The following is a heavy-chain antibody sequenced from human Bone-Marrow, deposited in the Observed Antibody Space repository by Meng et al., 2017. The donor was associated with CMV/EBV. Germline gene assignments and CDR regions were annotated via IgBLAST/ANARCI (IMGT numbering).Heavy chain of an antibody. CDR1: GFSFSRFW. J-gene: IGHJ3*02. CDR2: VNSDGNDT. CDR3: ASSRGIAAAGDLDACDI. D-gene: IGHD6-13*01. Sequence: GESLKISWVASGFSFSRFWMHWVRQAPGKGLVWVSRVNSDGNDTPYADSVKGRFTISRDNSKNTLYLQMNSLRAEDTAVYYCASSRGIAAAGDLDACDIWGQGTMVTVSS. V-gene: IGHV3-74*01.